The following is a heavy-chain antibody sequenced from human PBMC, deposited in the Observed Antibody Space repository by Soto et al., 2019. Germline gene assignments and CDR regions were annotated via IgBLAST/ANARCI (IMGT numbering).Heavy chain of an antibody. CDR1: GYTFTSSA. Sequence: QVQLVQSGAEEKKPGASVKVSCKASGYTFTSSAMHWVRQAPVQRLEWMGWINAGNGNTKYSQKFQGRVTITRDTSASTAYMALSSLRSEDTAVYYCARSIVVGTALDYWGQGTLGTVSS. J-gene: IGHJ4*02. V-gene: IGHV1-3*05. CDR3: ARSIVVGTALDY. CDR2: INAGNGNT. D-gene: IGHD2-21*02.